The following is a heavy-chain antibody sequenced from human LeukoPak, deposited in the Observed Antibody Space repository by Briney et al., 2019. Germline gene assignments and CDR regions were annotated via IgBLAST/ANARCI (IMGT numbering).Heavy chain of an antibody. J-gene: IGHJ5*02. CDR3: ARQRVAATEYNWFDP. CDR1: GGSISSGDYY. Sequence: SETLSLTCTVSGGSISSGDYYWGWLRQPPGKGLEWIGYIYYSGSTYYNPSLKSRVTISVDTSKNQFSLKLSSVTAADTAAYYCARQRVAATEYNWFDPWGQGTLVTVSS. D-gene: IGHD2-15*01. CDR2: IYYSGST. V-gene: IGHV4-30-4*01.